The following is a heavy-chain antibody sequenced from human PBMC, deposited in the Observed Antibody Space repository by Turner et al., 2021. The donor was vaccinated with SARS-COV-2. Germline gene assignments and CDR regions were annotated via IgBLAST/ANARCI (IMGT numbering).Heavy chain of an antibody. CDR2: IKQDGSEK. Sequence: VQLVESGGGLVQRGGSLRLSCAASGFTFSSYWMSWVRQAPGKGLEGVANIKQDGSEKYYVDFVKGRFTISRDNAKNSLYLQMNSLRAEDTAVYYCARLHTSSWYFDYWGQGTLVTVSS. V-gene: IGHV3-7*03. CDR3: ARLHTSSWYFDY. CDR1: GFTFSSYW. J-gene: IGHJ4*02. D-gene: IGHD6-13*01.